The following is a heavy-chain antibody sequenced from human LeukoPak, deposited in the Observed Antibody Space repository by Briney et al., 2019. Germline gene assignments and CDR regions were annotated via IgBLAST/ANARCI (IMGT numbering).Heavy chain of an antibody. CDR3: AREGVTKYYFDY. CDR2: IYDSRGT. Sequence: PSETLSLTCTVSGGSISRYYWSWIRQPPAKGLEWIGYIYDSRGTLYNSSLKSRVTISVDTSKNQFSLKLSSVTAADTAVYYCAREGVTKYYFDYWGQGTLVTVSS. CDR1: GGSISRYY. D-gene: IGHD4-11*01. V-gene: IGHV4-59*01. J-gene: IGHJ4*02.